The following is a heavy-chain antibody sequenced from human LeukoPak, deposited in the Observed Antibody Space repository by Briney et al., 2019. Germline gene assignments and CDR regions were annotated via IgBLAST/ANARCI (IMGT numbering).Heavy chain of an antibody. CDR2: MSSSDDGR. J-gene: IGHJ4*02. CDR3: AKAPVTSCRGAFCYPFDY. Sequence: GGSLRLSCAASGFTFSSYGMSWVRQAPGKGLEWVSAMSSSDDGRYYAAPVRGRFTISRDTSRSTLYLQMNSLRAEDAAVYYCAKAPVTSCRGAFCYPFDYWGQGTLVTVSS. V-gene: IGHV3-23*01. CDR1: GFTFSSYG. D-gene: IGHD2-15*01.